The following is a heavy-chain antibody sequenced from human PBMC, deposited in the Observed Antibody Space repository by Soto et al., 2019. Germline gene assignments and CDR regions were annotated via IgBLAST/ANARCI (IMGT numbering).Heavy chain of an antibody. CDR3: AGIYRIAVAGGFDP. J-gene: IGHJ5*02. CDR1: GYSISSGYY. D-gene: IGHD6-19*01. Sequence: PSETLSLTCAASGYSISSGYYWGWIRQPPGKGLEWIGSIYHSGSTYYNPSLKSRVTISVDTSKNQFSLKLSSVTAADTAAYYCAGIYRIAVAGGFDPWGQGTLVTVSS. CDR2: IYHSGST. V-gene: IGHV4-38-2*01.